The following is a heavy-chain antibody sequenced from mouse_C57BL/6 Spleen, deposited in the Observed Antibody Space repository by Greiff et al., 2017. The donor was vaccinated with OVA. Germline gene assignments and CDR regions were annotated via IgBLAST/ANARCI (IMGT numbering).Heavy chain of an antibody. J-gene: IGHJ3*01. D-gene: IGHD1-1*01. V-gene: IGHV1-53*01. CDR1: GYTFTSYW. CDR2: INPSNGGT. CDR3: AREIYDYGSSQAWFAY. Sequence: QVQLQQPGTELVKPGASVKLSCKASGYTFTSYWMHWVKQRPGQGLEWIGNINPSNGGTNYNEKFKSKATLTVDKSSSTAYMQLSSLTSEDSAVYDCAREIYDYGSSQAWFAYWGQGTLVTVSA.